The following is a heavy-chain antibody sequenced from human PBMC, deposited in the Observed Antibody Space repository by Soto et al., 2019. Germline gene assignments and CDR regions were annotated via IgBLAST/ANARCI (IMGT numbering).Heavy chain of an antibody. Sequence: SETLSLTCSVSNVSISSSYWNWLRQAPGKGLEWIGFVYYTGITKYNPSLKSRVTISMDTSRNEFSLRLTSVTTADTGSYFCARDFAGRGPFDPWGPGTLVTVPS. CDR2: VYYTGIT. V-gene: IGHV4-59*01. CDR1: NVSISSSY. J-gene: IGHJ5*01. CDR3: ARDFAGRGPFDP. D-gene: IGHD3-10*01.